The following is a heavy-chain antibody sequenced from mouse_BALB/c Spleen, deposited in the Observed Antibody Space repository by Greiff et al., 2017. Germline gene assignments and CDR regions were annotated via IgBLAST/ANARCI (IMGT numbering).Heavy chain of an antibody. V-gene: IGHV14-3*02. CDR3: ALTTATAY. J-gene: IGHJ3*01. Sequence: EVQLQQSGAELVKPGASVKLSCTASGFNIKDTYMHWVKQRPEQGLEWIGRIDPANGNTKYDPKFQGKANITADTSSNTAYLQLSSLTSDDTAVYYCALTTATAYWGQGTLVTVSA. D-gene: IGHD1-2*01. CDR2: IDPANGNT. CDR1: GFNIKDTY.